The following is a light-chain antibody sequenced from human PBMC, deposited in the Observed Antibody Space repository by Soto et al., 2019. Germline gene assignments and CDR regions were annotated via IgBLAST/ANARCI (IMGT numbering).Light chain of an antibody. CDR3: NSFASSNSLV. V-gene: IGLV2-14*01. J-gene: IGLJ2*01. Sequence: QLVLTQPASVSGSLGQSITISCTGTSSDIGGYNYVSWYQQHPGKAPKLIIYEVSYRPSGVSNRFSASKSGNSASLTISGLQAEDEADYYCNSFASSNSLVFGGGTKLTVL. CDR1: SSDIGGYNY. CDR2: EVS.